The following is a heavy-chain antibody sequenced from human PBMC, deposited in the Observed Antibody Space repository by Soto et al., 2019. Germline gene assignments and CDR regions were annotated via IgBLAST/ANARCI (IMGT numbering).Heavy chain of an antibody. CDR2: INPGNGNT. J-gene: IGHJ4*02. Sequence: ASVKVSCKASGYTFTSYGINWVRQAPGRGLEWMGWINPGNGNTKYSQKFQGRVTITRDTSASTAYMELSSLRSEDTAVYYCARGYYDSSGYPQYYFDYWGQGTLVTVSS. V-gene: IGHV1-3*01. CDR1: GYTFTSYG. D-gene: IGHD3-22*01. CDR3: ARGYYDSSGYPQYYFDY.